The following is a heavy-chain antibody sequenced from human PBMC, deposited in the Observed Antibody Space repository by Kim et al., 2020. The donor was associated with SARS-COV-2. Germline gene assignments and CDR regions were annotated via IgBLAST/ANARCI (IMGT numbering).Heavy chain of an antibody. J-gene: IGHJ4*02. V-gene: IGHV4-4*09. CDR2: T. Sequence: TNYNPALKRRVTISVDTSKNQFSLKLSSVTAADTAVYYCARLPYSGSYFYWGQGTLVTVSS. CDR3: ARLPYSGSYFY. D-gene: IGHD1-26*01.